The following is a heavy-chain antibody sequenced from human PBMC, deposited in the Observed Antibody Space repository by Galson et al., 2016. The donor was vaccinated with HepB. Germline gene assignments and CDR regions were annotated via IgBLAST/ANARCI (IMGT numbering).Heavy chain of an antibody. CDR2: LSANSGAT. CDR1: GDTFTGYY. CDR3: ATSTGYRSGRGAFDI. Sequence: SVKVSCKASGDTFTGYYIHWVRQAPGQGLEWMAWLSANSGATNYAQKFQGWVTMTRGTSISTAYMELTSLTSDATAIYYCATSTGYRSGRGAFDIWGQGTMVTVSS. D-gene: IGHD6-25*01. J-gene: IGHJ3*02. V-gene: IGHV1-2*04.